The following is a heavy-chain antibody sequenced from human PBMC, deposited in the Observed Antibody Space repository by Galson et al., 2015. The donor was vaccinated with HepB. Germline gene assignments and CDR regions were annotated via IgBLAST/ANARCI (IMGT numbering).Heavy chain of an antibody. CDR1: GGTFSSYA. D-gene: IGHD6-13*01. Sequence: SVKVSCKASGGTFSSYAISWVRQAPGQGLEWMGGIIPILGTANYAQKFQGRVTITADKSTSTAYMELSSLRSEDTAVYYCARDPREYIAAAGTSVMDVWGQGTPVTASS. V-gene: IGHV1-69*10. J-gene: IGHJ6*02. CDR2: IIPILGTA. CDR3: ARDPREYIAAAGTSVMDV.